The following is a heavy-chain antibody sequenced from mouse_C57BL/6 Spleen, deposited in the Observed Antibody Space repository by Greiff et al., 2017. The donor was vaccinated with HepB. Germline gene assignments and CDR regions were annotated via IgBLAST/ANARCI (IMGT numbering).Heavy chain of an antibody. D-gene: IGHD2-12*01. CDR2: ISSGGSYT. V-gene: IGHV5-6*01. Sequence: EVMLVESGGDLVKPGGSLKLSCAASGFTFSSYGMSWVRQTPDKRLEWVATISSGGSYTYYPDSVKGRFTISRDNAKNTLYLQMSSLKSEDTAMYYCARAYSPGYFDVWGTGTTVTVSS. CDR1: GFTFSSYG. CDR3: ARAYSPGYFDV. J-gene: IGHJ1*03.